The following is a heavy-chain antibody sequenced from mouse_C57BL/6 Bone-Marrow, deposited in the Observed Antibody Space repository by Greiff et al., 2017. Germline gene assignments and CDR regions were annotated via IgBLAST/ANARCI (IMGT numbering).Heavy chain of an antibody. CDR3: ARSKDWDSWFAY. D-gene: IGHD4-1*01. J-gene: IGHJ3*01. Sequence: VQLQQSGAELVRPGTSVKVSCKASGYAFTNYLLEWVKQRPGQGLEWIGVFNPGSGGTKYNETFKGKATLTADKSSSTAYMQFSSLTSEDSAVYFCARSKDWDSWFAYWCQGTLVTVSA. V-gene: IGHV1-54*01. CDR2: FNPGSGGT. CDR1: GYAFTNYL.